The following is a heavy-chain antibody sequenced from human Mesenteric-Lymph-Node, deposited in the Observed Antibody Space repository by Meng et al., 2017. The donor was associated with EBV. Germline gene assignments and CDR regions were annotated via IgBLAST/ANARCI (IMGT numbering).Heavy chain of an antibody. V-gene: IGHV1-18*01. CDR2: ISVYNGVT. D-gene: IGHD6-6*01. CDR1: GYTFTRYA. Sequence: VHWVEPEGGVKTPGASLKASCKTSGYTFTRYAISWVRQAPGQGLELMGWISVYNGVTNYAPNLQGRVHVTTDTSTTTAYMELTGLTSADTAVYYCARGGAARPFDYWGQGTLVTVSS. CDR3: ARGGAARPFDY. J-gene: IGHJ4*02.